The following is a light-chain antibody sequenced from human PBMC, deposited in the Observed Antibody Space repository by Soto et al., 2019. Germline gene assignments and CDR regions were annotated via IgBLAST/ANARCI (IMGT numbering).Light chain of an antibody. CDR2: DAS. J-gene: IGKJ5*01. Sequence: EIVLTQSPATLSLSPGERATLSCRASQSVSSYLAWYQQKPGQAPRLLIYDASNRATGIPARFSGSGSGTVFTLTISSLEPEDFSVYYCQQRSNWPPSITFGQGTRLEMK. V-gene: IGKV3-11*01. CDR3: QQRSNWPPSIT. CDR1: QSVSSY.